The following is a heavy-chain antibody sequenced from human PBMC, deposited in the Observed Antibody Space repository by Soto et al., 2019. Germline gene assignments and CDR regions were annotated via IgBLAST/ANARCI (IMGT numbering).Heavy chain of an antibody. V-gene: IGHV1-69*01. CDR1: GGLFSSYA. D-gene: IGHD3-22*01. Sequence: QEQLVQSGAEVKKSGSSVKVSCKDTGGLFSSYAVSWVRQAPGQGLEWMGGIVPVIDTVYYAQKFQGRVTITADESTNTAYMELSSLRSEDTALYYCARGGSGYVCFNAFWGQGTLGTVSS. CDR3: ARGGSGYVCFNAF. CDR2: IVPVIDTV. J-gene: IGHJ4*02.